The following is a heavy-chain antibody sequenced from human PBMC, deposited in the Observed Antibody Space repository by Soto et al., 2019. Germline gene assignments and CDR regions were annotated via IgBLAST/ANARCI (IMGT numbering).Heavy chain of an antibody. D-gene: IGHD2-8*02. CDR3: ARGPRGVYGNDY. V-gene: IGHV3-74*03. J-gene: IGHJ4*02. Sequence: EVQLVESGGGLVQPGGSLRLSCAASGFTFSNDCMHWVRQAAGKGLVWVSRINMDGSSTKYADSVKGRFTISRDNAKNTLYLQMNSLRVDDTAIYFCARGPRGVYGNDYWGQGALVTVSS. CDR2: INMDGSST. CDR1: GFTFSNDC.